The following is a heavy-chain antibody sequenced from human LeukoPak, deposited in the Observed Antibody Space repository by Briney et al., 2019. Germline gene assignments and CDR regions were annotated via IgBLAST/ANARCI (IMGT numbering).Heavy chain of an antibody. V-gene: IGHV3-21*01. CDR2: ISSSSSYI. D-gene: IGHD3-9*01. Sequence: GGSLRLSCAASGFTFRSYSMNWVRQAPGKGLEWVSSISSSSSYIYYADSVKGRFTISRDNAKNSLYLQMNSLRAEDTAVYYCARSLYDILTGYYSPPDYWGQGTLVTVSS. CDR1: GFTFRSYS. CDR3: ARSLYDILTGYYSPPDY. J-gene: IGHJ4*02.